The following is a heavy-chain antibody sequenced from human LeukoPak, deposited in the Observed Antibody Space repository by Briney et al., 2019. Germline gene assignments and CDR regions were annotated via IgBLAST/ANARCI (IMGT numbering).Heavy chain of an antibody. J-gene: IGHJ4*02. D-gene: IGHD5-18*01. CDR2: INPSGGST. V-gene: IGHV1-46*01. CDR1: GYTFTSYY. CDR3: ASSSSSSRRGYSYGNFDY. Sequence: ASVKVSCKASGYTFTSYYMHWVRQAPGQGLEWMGIINPSGGSTSYAQKFQGRVTMTRDTSTSTVYMELSSLRSEDTAVYYCASSSSSSRRGYSYGNFDYWGQGTLVTVSS.